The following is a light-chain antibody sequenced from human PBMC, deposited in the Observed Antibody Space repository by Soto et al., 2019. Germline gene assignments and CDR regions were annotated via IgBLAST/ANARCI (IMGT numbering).Light chain of an antibody. CDR1: SCNIGAGYD. J-gene: IGLJ2*01. CDR2: GNS. Sequence: QSVLTQPPSVSGAPGQRVTISCTGSSCNIGAGYDVHWYQQLPGTAPKLLIYGNSNRPSGVPDRFSGSKSGTSASLAITGLQAEDEADYYCQSYDSSLSGVVFGRGTKLTVL. CDR3: QSYDSSLSGVV. V-gene: IGLV1-40*01.